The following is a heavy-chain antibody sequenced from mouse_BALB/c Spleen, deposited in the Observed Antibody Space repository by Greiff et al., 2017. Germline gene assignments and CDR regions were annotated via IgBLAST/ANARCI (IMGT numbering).Heavy chain of an antibody. J-gene: IGHJ4*01. V-gene: IGHV5-4*02. CDR2: ISDGGSYT. Sequence: EVKVVESGGGLVKPGGSLKLSCAASGFTFSDYYMYWVRQTPEKRLEWVATISDGGSYTYYPDSVKGRFTISRDNAKNNLYLQMSSLKSEDTAMYYCARGSGNYVFYYAMDYWGQGTSVTVSS. CDR3: ARGSGNYVFYYAMDY. D-gene: IGHD2-1*01. CDR1: GFTFSDYY.